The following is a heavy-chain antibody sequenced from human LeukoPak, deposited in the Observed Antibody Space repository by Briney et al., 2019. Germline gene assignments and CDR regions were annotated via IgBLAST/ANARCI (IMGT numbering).Heavy chain of an antibody. V-gene: IGHV5-51*01. D-gene: IGHD6-19*01. CDR1: GYGFTSYW. J-gene: IGHJ4*02. CDR2: IYPGDSDT. CDR3: ARRGSGWYWDY. Sequence: GESLQISSQGSGYGFTSYWIGWVRPMPGKGLEWMGIIYPGDSDTRYSPSFQGQVTISADKSISTAYLQWSSLKASDTAMYYCARRGSGWYWDYWGQGTLVTVSS.